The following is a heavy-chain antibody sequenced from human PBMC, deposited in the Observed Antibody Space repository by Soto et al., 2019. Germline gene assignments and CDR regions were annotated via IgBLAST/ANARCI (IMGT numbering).Heavy chain of an antibody. CDR2: VYWDDDK. D-gene: IGHD2-15*01. J-gene: IGHJ6*03. CDR1: GFSLNTSAVG. Sequence: QITLKESGPTLVNPTQTLTLTCTFSGFSLNTSAVGVGWIRQPPGKALEWLALVYWDDDKLYSPSLKSRLTITKDTSKNQVVLTMTNMDPVDTATYFCSHVLGYCSSVTCYHSVDYMDVWGKGTTVTVSS. V-gene: IGHV2-5*02. CDR3: SHVLGYCSSVTCYHSVDYMDV.